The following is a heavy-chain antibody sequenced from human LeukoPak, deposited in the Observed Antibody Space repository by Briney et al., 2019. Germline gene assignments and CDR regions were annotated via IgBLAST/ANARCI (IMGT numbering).Heavy chain of an antibody. J-gene: IGHJ4*02. CDR2: ISYRSSHI. CDR1: GFTFSDCD. V-gene: IGHV3-21*06. Sequence: PGGSLRLSCTASGFTFSDCDMNWFRQAPGKGLEWVSSISYRSSHIYYADSAKGRFTISRDNAKNSLYLQMNNLRAEDTAVYYCARHPPYGGNCFFDYWGQGTLVTVSS. CDR3: ARHPPYGGNCFFDY. D-gene: IGHD4-23*01.